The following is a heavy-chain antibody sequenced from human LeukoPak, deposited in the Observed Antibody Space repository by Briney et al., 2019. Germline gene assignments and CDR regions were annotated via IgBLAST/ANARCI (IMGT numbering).Heavy chain of an antibody. V-gene: IGHV3-7*01. J-gene: IGHJ4*02. CDR2: IKRDGSDK. Sequence: PGGSLRLSCAASGFTFSSYWMSWARQAPGKGLEWVANIKRDGSDKYYVDSVKGRFTISRDNAKNSLYLQMNSLRAEDTAVYYCARDYFASGNLVSDYWGQGTLVTVSS. D-gene: IGHD3-10*01. CDR1: GFTFSSYW. CDR3: ARDYFASGNLVSDY.